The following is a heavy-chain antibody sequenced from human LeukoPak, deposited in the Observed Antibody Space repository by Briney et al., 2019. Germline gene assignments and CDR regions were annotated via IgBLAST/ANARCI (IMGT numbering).Heavy chain of an antibody. CDR2: VYYSGSS. J-gene: IGHJ6*03. CDR3: ARDSTDSYMDV. D-gene: IGHD4-11*01. CDR1: GGSTSSRSYS. Sequence: PSETLSLTCTVSGGSTSSRSYSWAWIRQPPGKGLEWIGNVYYSGSSYYNPSLKSRVTTSVDTSKNQFSLRVTSVSAADTAIYYCARDSTDSYMDVWGKGTTVTVSS. V-gene: IGHV4-39*07.